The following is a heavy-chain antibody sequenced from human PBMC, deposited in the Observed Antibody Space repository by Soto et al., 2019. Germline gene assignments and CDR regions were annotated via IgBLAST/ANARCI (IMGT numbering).Heavy chain of an antibody. CDR1: GFTLRSYE. V-gene: IGHV3-48*03. J-gene: IGHJ4*01. CDR2: ITSSTRTT. Sequence: GGSLRLSCSASGFTLRSYEMNWVRQAPGKGLEWISYITSSTRTTYYADSVKGRFIISRDNARKSVYLQMNSLRAEDTAVYFCARVAYSDGWIFDYWGQGTLVTVSS. CDR3: ARVAYSDGWIFDY. D-gene: IGHD6-19*01.